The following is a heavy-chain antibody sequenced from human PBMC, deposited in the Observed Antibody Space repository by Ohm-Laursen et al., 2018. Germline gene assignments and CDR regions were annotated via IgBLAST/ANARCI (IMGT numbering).Heavy chain of an antibody. CDR3: ARGSGFFKLDV. J-gene: IGHJ6*02. D-gene: IGHD6-19*01. CDR2: INHRGST. Sequence: GTLSLTCAVYGGSFSGYYWSWIRQPPGKGLEWIGEINHRGSTDYNPSLKSRVTISVDTSKKQFSLKLSSVTAADTATYYCARGSGFFKLDVWGQGTTVTVSS. V-gene: IGHV4-34*01. CDR1: GGSFSGYY.